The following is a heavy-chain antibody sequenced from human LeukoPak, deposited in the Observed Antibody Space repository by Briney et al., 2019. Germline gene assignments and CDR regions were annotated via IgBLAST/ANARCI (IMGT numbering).Heavy chain of an antibody. CDR2: INWNGGST. CDR3: AREKITIFGVEYDY. V-gene: IGHV3-20*01. D-gene: IGHD3-3*01. Sequence: GGSLRLSCAASGFTFDDYGMSWVRQAPGKGLELVSGINWNGGSTGYADSVKGRFTISRDNAKNSLYLQMNSLKAEDTALYHCAREKITIFGVEYDYWGQGTLVTVSS. J-gene: IGHJ4*02. CDR1: GFTFDDYG.